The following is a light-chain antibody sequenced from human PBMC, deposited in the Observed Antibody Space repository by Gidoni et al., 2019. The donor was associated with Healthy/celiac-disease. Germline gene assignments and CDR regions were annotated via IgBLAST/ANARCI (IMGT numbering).Light chain of an antibody. Sequence: SLLIYGASTRATGIPARFSGSGSGTEFTLTISSLQAEDFAVYSCQHYNNWPPEETFXQXTKVEIK. CDR2: GAS. CDR3: QHYNNWPPEET. V-gene: IGKV3-15*01. J-gene: IGKJ1*01.